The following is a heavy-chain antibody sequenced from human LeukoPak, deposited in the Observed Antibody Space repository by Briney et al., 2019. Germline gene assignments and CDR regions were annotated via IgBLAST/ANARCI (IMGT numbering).Heavy chain of an antibody. V-gene: IGHV3-48*01. J-gene: IGHJ4*02. CDR1: GFTFSSYS. CDR2: ISSSSSTTI. CDR3: AREMYSSSLTLDY. D-gene: IGHD6-6*01. Sequence: GGSLRLSCSASGFTFSSYSLNWVRQAPGKGLEGVSYISSSSSTTIYYADSVKGRFTISRDNAKNSLYLQMNSLRAEDTAVYYCAREMYSSSLTLDYWGQGTLVTVSS.